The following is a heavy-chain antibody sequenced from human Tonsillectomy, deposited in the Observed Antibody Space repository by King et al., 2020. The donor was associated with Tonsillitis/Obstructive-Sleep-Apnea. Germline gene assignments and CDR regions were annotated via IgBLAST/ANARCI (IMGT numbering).Heavy chain of an antibody. Sequence: QLQESGPGLVKPSETLSLTCTVSGGSISNSNYYWGGIRQPPGKGLEWIGAIYYSGSTYYNPSLKSRVTLSVDTSKNQFSLKLSSVTASDTAGYYCARLGNWSGGSWFWFAPWGQGTLVTVSS. D-gene: IGHD2-15*01. CDR2: IYYSGST. CDR3: ARLGNWSGGSWFWFAP. J-gene: IGHJ5*02. V-gene: IGHV4-39*01. CDR1: GGSISNSNYY.